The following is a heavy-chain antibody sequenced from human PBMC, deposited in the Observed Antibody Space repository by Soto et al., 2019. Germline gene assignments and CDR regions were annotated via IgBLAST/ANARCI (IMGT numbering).Heavy chain of an antibody. J-gene: IGHJ1*01. CDR3: ARDSPPPRE. CDR2: ISAYNGNT. CDR1: GYTLTSYH. V-gene: IGHV1-18*01. Sequence: QVQLVQSGAEVKKPGASVQVSCKASGYTLTSYHITWVRQDHGQGREWMGWISAYNGNTNSAQKLQGRVTRTTDTSTSTPDMELRSLRSDDTAVYYCARDSPPPREWGQGTLVPVSS.